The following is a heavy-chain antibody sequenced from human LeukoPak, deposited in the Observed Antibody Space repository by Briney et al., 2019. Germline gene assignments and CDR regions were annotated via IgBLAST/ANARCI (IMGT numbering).Heavy chain of an antibody. Sequence: PGGSLRLSCEASGVTFSSYVMSWVRQAPGKGPEWVSGISGSGGGTYYADSVKGRFAISRDNSKNTLYLQMNSLRAEDTAVYYCARSRSRLDYWGQGTLVTVSS. CDR1: GVTFSSYV. J-gene: IGHJ4*02. D-gene: IGHD6-13*01. CDR3: ARSRSRLDY. CDR2: ISGSGGGT. V-gene: IGHV3-23*01.